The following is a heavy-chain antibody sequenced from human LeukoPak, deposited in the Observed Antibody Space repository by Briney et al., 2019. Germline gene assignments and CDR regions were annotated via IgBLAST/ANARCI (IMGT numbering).Heavy chain of an antibody. V-gene: IGHV4-38-2*02. Sequence: SETLSLTCSVSGYFSTGYYWGWIRQPPGKGLEWMASIRPDGHTYSNSSLRNQLTISADMSRNEFSLKLNSLTAADTAVYYCARQVATKGEWAFDVWGQGTVVTVSS. D-gene: IGHD5-12*01. CDR2: IRPDGHT. CDR3: ARQVATKGEWAFDV. J-gene: IGHJ3*01. CDR1: GYFSTGYY.